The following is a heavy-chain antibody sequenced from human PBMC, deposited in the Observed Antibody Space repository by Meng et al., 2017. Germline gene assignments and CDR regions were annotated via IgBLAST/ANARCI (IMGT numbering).Heavy chain of an antibody. CDR2: IKSKTDGGTT. CDR3: TTDGSWGYYGSGSYPLPYYYYYGMDV. CDR1: GFTFSNAW. D-gene: IGHD3-10*01. V-gene: IGHV3-15*01. Sequence: GESLKISCAASGFTFSNAWMSWVRQAPGKGLEWVGRIKSKTDGGTTDYAAPVKGRFTISRDDSKHTLYLQMNSLKTEDTAVYYCTTDGSWGYYGSGSYPLPYYYYYGMDVWGQGTMVTVSS. J-gene: IGHJ6*02.